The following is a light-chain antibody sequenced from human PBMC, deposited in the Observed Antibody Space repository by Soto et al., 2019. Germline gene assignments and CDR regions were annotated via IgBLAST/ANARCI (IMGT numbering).Light chain of an antibody. J-gene: IGKJ5*01. Sequence: DIQMTQSPSTLSSSVGDRVTITCRASQSISSWLAWYQQKPGKAPKLLIYDASILEGGVPSRFSGSGSGTEFTLTISSLQPDDFATYYCQQFISYSWTFGQGTRLEIK. CDR3: QQFISYSWT. CDR1: QSISSW. V-gene: IGKV1-5*01. CDR2: DAS.